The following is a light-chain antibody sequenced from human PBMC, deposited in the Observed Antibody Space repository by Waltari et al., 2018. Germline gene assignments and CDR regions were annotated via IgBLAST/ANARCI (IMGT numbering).Light chain of an antibody. V-gene: IGKV2-30*02. J-gene: IGKJ2*01. Sequence: DVVMTQSPLSLSVTLGQAASISCKSSQSLVHSDGNTHLNWFHQRPGQSPRRLIYRVSNRDSGVPDRCSGSGSGTDFTLKINKVEAEDVGIYYCMQGTHWPYTFGQGTKLDIK. CDR2: RVS. CDR1: QSLVHSDGNTH. CDR3: MQGTHWPYT.